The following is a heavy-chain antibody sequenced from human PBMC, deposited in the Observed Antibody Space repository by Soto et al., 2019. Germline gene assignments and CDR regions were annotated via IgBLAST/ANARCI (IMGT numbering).Heavy chain of an antibody. V-gene: IGHV4-30-2*06. Sequence: TLSLTCSVSGITLTDGGYSWSWIRQCPEKCLEWLGYIGHLETTYYNPSFKRRLSLSIARTRNQFSLRLSSMTDADKAVYYCARGGGYDSFDFWGQGIQVTVSS. CDR1: GITLTDGGYS. CDR3: ARGGGYDSFDF. D-gene: IGHD2-15*01. J-gene: IGHJ4*02. CDR2: IGHLETT.